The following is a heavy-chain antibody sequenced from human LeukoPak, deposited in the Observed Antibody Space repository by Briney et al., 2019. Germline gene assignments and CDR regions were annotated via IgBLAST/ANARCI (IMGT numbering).Heavy chain of an antibody. Sequence: PVASVKVSCKASGYTFTSYYMHWVRQAPGQGLEWMGWISAYNGNTNYAQKLQGRVTMTTDTSTSTAYMELRSLRSDDTAVYYCARARGSYYSDYFDYWGQGTLVTVSS. CDR2: ISAYNGNT. CDR1: GYTFTSYY. V-gene: IGHV1-18*04. J-gene: IGHJ4*02. D-gene: IGHD1-26*01. CDR3: ARARGSYYSDYFDY.